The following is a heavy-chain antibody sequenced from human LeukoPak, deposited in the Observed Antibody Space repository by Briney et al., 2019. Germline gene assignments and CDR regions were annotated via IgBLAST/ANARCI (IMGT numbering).Heavy chain of an antibody. CDR1: GYTFTSYD. J-gene: IGHJ4*02. CDR3: ARSSGLGQFRRHDSSGYYLYYFDY. V-gene: IGHV1-8*01. CDR2: MNPNSGNT. D-gene: IGHD3-22*01. Sequence: GASVKVSCKASGYTFTSYDINWVRQATGQGLEWMGWMNPNSGNTGYAQKFQGRVTMTRNTSISTAYMELSSLRSEDTAVYYCARSSGLGQFRRHDSSGYYLYYFDYWGQGTLVIVSS.